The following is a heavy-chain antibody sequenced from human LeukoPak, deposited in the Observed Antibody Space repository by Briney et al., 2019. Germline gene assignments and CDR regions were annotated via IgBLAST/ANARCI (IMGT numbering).Heavy chain of an antibody. CDR3: AREDRLYYYYGMDV. CDR2: IYYSGST. J-gene: IGHJ6*02. Sequence: SETLSLTCTVSGGSISSSSYYWGWIRQPPGKGLEWIGSIYYSGSTYYNPSLKSRVTISVDTSKNQFSLKLSSVTAADTAVYYCAREDRLYYYYGMDVWGQGTTVTVSS. V-gene: IGHV4-39*07. CDR1: GGSISSSSYY.